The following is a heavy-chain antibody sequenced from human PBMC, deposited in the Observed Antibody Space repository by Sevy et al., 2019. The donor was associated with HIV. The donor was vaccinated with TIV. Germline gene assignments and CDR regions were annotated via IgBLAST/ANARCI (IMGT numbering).Heavy chain of an antibody. V-gene: IGHV1-69*13. CDR3: ATRPRGSYYYYYMDV. Sequence: ASVKVSCKASGGTFCSYAISWVRQAPGQGLEWMGRIIPIFGTANCAQKFQGRVTITADESMSTAYMELSSLRSEDTAVYYCATRPRGSYYYYYMDVWGKGTTVTVSS. CDR1: GGTFCSYA. D-gene: IGHD3-10*01. CDR2: IIPIFGTA. J-gene: IGHJ6*03.